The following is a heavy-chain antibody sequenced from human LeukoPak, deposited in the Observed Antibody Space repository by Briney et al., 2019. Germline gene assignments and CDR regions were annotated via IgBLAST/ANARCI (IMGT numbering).Heavy chain of an antibody. J-gene: IGHJ4*02. V-gene: IGHV3-23*01. Sequence: GGSLRLSCSASGFNFRGCAMSWVRQGPGKGLEWVAGISGRGETTFYADSVKGRFTISRDNSNDTLFLRVKSLRAEDTAVYYCAKDVIRGEISYFESWGQGTLVAVSS. CDR2: ISGRGETT. CDR3: AKDVIRGEISYFES. D-gene: IGHD3-10*01. CDR1: GFNFRGCA.